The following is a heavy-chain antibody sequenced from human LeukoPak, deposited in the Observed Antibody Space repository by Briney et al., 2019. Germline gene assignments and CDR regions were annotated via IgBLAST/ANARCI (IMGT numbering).Heavy chain of an antibody. CDR1: GFTFSSYA. D-gene: IGHD6-13*01. CDR2: IKGGGTGT. J-gene: IGHJ3*02. V-gene: IGHV3-23*01. CDR3: ASASSWVLDDPFDI. Sequence: SGGSLRLSCAASGFTFSSYAMSWVRQAPGKGLEWVSTIKGGGTGTYYADSVKGRFTISRDNAKNTLYLQMSSLRVDDTAVYYCASASSWVLDDPFDIWGQGTLVTVSS.